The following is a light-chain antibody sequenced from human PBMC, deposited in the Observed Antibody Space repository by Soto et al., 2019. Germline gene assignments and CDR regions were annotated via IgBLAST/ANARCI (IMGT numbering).Light chain of an antibody. J-gene: IGKJ2*01. V-gene: IGKV1-5*01. CDR2: DAS. Sequence: DIQMTQSPSTLSASVGDRVTITCRASESITRWVAWYQQKPGEAPKLLIHDASILESGVPSRFSGSGSGTDFTLTISSLHPDDFETYYCQQGNSYPYTFGQGTKVDIX. CDR1: ESITRW. CDR3: QQGNSYPYT.